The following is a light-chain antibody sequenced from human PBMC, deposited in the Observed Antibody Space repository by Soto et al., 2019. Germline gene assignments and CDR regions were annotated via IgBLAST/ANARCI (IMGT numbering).Light chain of an antibody. J-gene: IGKJ5*01. V-gene: IGKV3-15*01. CDR2: GAS. CDR1: QSVSSN. Sequence: EIVMTQSPATLSVSPGERATLSCRASQSVSSNLAWYQQKPGRAPRLLIYGASTRATGIPARFSGSGSGTEFTLTINSLAPEDFAVFYCQQYGSSEIIFGQETRLEIK. CDR3: QQYGSSEII.